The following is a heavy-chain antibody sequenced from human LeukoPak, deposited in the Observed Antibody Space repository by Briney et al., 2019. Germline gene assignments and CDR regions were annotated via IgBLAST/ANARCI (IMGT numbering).Heavy chain of an antibody. Sequence: PGGSLRLSCAASGFTVSSNYMSWVRQAPGKGLEWASGIYAGGSTYYADSVKGRFTISRDNSKNTLYLQMNSLRAEDTAVYYCARGTPLLGFDYWGQGTLVTVPS. V-gene: IGHV3-66*01. D-gene: IGHD3-10*01. J-gene: IGHJ4*02. CDR3: ARGTPLLGFDY. CDR2: IYAGGST. CDR1: GFTVSSNY.